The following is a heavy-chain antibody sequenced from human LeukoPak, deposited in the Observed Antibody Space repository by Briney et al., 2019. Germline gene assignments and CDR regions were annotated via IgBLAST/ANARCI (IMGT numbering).Heavy chain of an antibody. CDR2: IWYDGSNK. J-gene: IGHJ6*02. Sequence: PGGSLRLSCAASGFTFSSYGMHWVRQAPGKGLEWVAVIWYDGSNKYHADSVKSRITISRDNSKNTLYLQMNSLRAEDTAVYYCARDYDSSGFYGMDVWGQGTTVTVSS. CDR3: ARDYDSSGFYGMDV. V-gene: IGHV3-33*01. CDR1: GFTFSSYG. D-gene: IGHD3-22*01.